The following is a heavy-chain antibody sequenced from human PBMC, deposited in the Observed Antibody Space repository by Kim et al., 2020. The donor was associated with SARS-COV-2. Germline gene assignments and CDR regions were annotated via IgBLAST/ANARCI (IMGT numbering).Heavy chain of an antibody. Sequence: SETLSLTCAVYGGSFSGYYWSWIRQPPGKGLEWIGEINHSGSTNYNPSLKSRVTISVDTSKNQFSLKLSSVTAADTAVYYCARGTNAQRGTSVNYYYYYMDVWGKGTTVTVSS. J-gene: IGHJ6*03. CDR3: ARGTNAQRGTSVNYYYYYMDV. D-gene: IGHD2-2*01. V-gene: IGHV4-34*01. CDR2: INHSGST. CDR1: GGSFSGYY.